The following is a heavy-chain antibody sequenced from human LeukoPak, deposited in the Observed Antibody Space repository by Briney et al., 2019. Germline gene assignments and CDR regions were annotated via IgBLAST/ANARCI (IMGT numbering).Heavy chain of an antibody. CDR3: ARDGAEQQLVPLDY. CDR1: GFTLSSYW. J-gene: IGHJ4*02. D-gene: IGHD6-13*01. Sequence: GGSLRLSCAASGFTLSSYWMSWVRQAPGKGLEWVANIKQDGSEKYYVDSVKGRFTISRDNAKNSLYLQMNSLRAEDTAVYYCARDGAEQQLVPLDYWGQGTLVTVSS. CDR2: IKQDGSEK. V-gene: IGHV3-7*01.